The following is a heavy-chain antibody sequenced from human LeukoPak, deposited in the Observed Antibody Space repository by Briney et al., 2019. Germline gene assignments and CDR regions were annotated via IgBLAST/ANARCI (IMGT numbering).Heavy chain of an antibody. J-gene: IGHJ5*01. Sequence: PSETLSLTCTVSGGSISSYYWSWIRQPPGKGLEWIGYIYYSGSTNYNPSLKSRVTISVDTSKNQFSLKLSSVTAADTAVYYCARVTRGVITYNWFDSWGQGALVLVSS. V-gene: IGHV4-59*01. CDR1: GGSISSYY. CDR2: IYYSGST. CDR3: ARVTRGVITYNWFDS. D-gene: IGHD3-10*01.